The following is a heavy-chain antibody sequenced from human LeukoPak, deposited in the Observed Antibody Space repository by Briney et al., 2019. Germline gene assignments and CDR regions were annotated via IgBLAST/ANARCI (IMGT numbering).Heavy chain of an antibody. Sequence: QTGGSLRLSCAASGFTFSSYAMSWVRQAPGKGLEWVSAISGSGGSTYYADSVKGRFTISRDNSKNTLYLQMNSLRAEDTAVYYCAKVRPLIVVVTATQYYFDYWGQGTPVSVSS. CDR1: GFTFSSYA. V-gene: IGHV3-23*01. CDR2: ISGSGGST. CDR3: AKVRPLIVVVTATQYYFDY. J-gene: IGHJ4*02. D-gene: IGHD2-21*02.